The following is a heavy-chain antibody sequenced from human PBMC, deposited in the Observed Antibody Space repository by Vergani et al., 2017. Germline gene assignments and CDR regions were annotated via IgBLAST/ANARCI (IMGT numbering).Heavy chain of an antibody. J-gene: IGHJ3*02. CDR1: GYTFTGYH. CDR3: ASSNWNHVRPIYAFDI. Sequence: QVQLVQSGAEVKKPGASVKVSCKASGYTFTGYHMHWVRQAPGQGLEWMGWINPNSGGTNYAQKFQGRVTMTRDTSISTAYMELSRLRSDDTAVYYCASSNWNHVRPIYAFDIWGQGTMVTVSS. V-gene: IGHV1-2*02. CDR2: INPNSGGT. D-gene: IGHD1-14*01.